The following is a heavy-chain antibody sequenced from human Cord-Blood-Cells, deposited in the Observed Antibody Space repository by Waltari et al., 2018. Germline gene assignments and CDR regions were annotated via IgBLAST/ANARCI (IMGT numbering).Heavy chain of an antibody. V-gene: IGHV1-69*01. CDR1: GGTFSSYA. Sequence: QVQLVQSGAEVKKPGSSVKVSCKASGGTFSSYAISWVRQAPVQGLEWMGGSMPSFGTANYAQEFQGRVTVTADESASTAYMELSSLRSEDTAVYYCARDKGGSGYVDGFDYWGQGTLVTVSS. CDR2: SMPSFGTA. J-gene: IGHJ4*02. D-gene: IGHD5-12*01. CDR3: ARDKGGSGYVDGFDY.